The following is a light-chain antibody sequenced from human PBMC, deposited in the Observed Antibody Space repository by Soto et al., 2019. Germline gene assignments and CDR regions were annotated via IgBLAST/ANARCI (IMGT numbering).Light chain of an antibody. CDR1: QSVSGY. CDR3: QQYGSSPP. J-gene: IGKJ5*01. Sequence: EIVLTQSPVTLSLSPGERATLSFRASQSVSGYLAWYQQQPGRAPRLLIYGASKRATGIPDRFSGSESGTDFTLTINSLEPEDSAVYYCQQYGSSPPFGQGTRLEIK. CDR2: GAS. V-gene: IGKV3-20*01.